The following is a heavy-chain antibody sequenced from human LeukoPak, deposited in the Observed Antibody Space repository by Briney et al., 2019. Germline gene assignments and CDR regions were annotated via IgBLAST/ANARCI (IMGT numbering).Heavy chain of an antibody. V-gene: IGHV1-2*02. J-gene: IGHJ6*03. D-gene: IGHD2-21*02. Sequence: GASVKVSCKASGYTFTGYYMHWARQAPGQGLEWMGWINPNSGGTNYAQKLQGRVTMTTDTSTSTAYMELRSLRSDDTAVYYCARRRPYCGGDCSYYYYYMDVWGKGTTITVSS. CDR2: INPNSGGT. CDR3: ARRRPYCGGDCSYYYYYMDV. CDR1: GYTFTGYY.